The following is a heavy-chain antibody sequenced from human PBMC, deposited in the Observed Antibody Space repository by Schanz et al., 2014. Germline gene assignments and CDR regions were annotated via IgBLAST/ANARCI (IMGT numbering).Heavy chain of an antibody. CDR1: GFTLSNYA. V-gene: IGHV3-23*01. J-gene: IGHJ3*02. CDR2: ISGSGGST. D-gene: IGHD3-10*01. CDR3: AKGRFGELSAVDI. Sequence: EMQLLESGGGLAQPGGSLRLSCAASGFTLSNYAMSWVRQAPGKGLEWVSAISGSGGSTYYADSVKGRFTISRDNSKNTLYLQRNSLRAEDTAVYYCAKGRFGELSAVDIWGQGTMVTVSS.